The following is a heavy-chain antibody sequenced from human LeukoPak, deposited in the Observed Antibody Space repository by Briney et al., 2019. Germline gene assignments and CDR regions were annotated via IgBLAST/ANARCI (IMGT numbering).Heavy chain of an antibody. CDR2: IYHSGST. Sequence: SETLSLTCTVSGGSISSGGYYWSWIRQPPGKGLEWIGYIYHSGSTYYNPSLKSRVTISVDRSKNQFSLKLSSVTAADTAVYYCAIPEWGGYYTTPFDYWGQGTLVTVSS. CDR3: AIPEWGGYYTTPFDY. V-gene: IGHV4-30-2*01. D-gene: IGHD3-3*01. CDR1: GGSISSGGYY. J-gene: IGHJ4*02.